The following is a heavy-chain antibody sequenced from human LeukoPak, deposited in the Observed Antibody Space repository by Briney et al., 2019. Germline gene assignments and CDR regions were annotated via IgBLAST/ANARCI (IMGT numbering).Heavy chain of an antibody. J-gene: IGHJ4*02. V-gene: IGHV3-66*01. D-gene: IGHD3-10*01. CDR1: GFTVSNNF. Sequence: PGGSLRLSCAVSGFTVSNNFMNWVRQAAGKGLEWVSVTHSDGTTYFADSVQGRFTISRDNSKNTLYLQMNSLRDEDTAVYYCARPSSLDGAGRYYIDYWGQGTLVTVSS. CDR3: ARPSSLDGAGRYYIDY. CDR2: THSDGTT.